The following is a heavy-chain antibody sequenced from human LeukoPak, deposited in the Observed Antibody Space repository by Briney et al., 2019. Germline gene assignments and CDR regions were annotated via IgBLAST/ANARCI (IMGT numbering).Heavy chain of an antibody. Sequence: SQTLSLTCTVSGGSISSGGYYWSWIRQHPGKGLEWIGYIYYSGSTYYNPSLKSRVSISVDTSKNQFSLKVSSVTAADTAVYYCARSPCSSASCYYYFGMDVWGQGTTVTVSS. CDR2: IYYSGST. CDR1: GGSISSGGYY. J-gene: IGHJ6*02. V-gene: IGHV4-31*03. D-gene: IGHD2-2*01. CDR3: ARSPCSSASCYYYFGMDV.